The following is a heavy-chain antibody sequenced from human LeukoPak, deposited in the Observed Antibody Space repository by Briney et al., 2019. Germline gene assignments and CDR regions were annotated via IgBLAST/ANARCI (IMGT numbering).Heavy chain of an antibody. CDR2: MNPNSGNT. Sequence: ASVKVSCKASGYTFTSYDINWVRQATGQGLEWMGWMNPNSGNTGYAQKFQGRVTITRNTSISTAYMELSSLRSEDTAVYYCARSGYSSSWYRNWGQGTPVTVSS. J-gene: IGHJ4*02. CDR3: ARSGYSSSWYRN. CDR1: GYTFTSYD. V-gene: IGHV1-8*03. D-gene: IGHD6-13*01.